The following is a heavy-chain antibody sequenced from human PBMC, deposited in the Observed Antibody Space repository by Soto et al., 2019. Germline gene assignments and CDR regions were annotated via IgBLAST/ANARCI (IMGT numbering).Heavy chain of an antibody. V-gene: IGHV4-39*01. CDR1: GGSISSSSYY. CDR2: IYYSGST. D-gene: IGHD2-15*01. Sequence: TSETLSLTCTVSGGSISSSSYYWGWIRQPPGKGLEWIGSIYYSGSTYYNPSLKSRVTISVDTSKNQFSLKLSSVTAADTAVYYCARSGYCSGGSCQDYWGQGTLVTVSS. J-gene: IGHJ4*02. CDR3: ARSGYCSGGSCQDY.